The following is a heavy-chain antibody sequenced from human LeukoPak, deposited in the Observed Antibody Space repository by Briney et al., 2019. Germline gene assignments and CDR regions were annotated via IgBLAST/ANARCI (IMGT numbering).Heavy chain of an antibody. CDR3: AKEIDSGSYSATDY. CDR2: ISYDGSNK. Sequence: GRSLRLSCAASGFTFSSYGMHWVRQAPGKGLEWVAVISYDGSNKYYADSVKGRFTISRDNSMNTLYLQMNSLRVEDTAVYYCAKEIDSGSYSATDYWGQGTLVTVSS. V-gene: IGHV3-30*18. J-gene: IGHJ4*02. D-gene: IGHD1-26*01. CDR1: GFTFSSYG.